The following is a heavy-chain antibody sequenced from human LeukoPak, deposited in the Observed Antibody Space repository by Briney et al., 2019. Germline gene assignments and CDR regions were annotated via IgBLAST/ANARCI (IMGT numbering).Heavy chain of an antibody. CDR2: IYYSGST. CDR1: GGSISSGGYY. Sequence: KTSETLSLTCTVSGGSISSGGYYWSWIRQHPGKGLEWIGYIYYSGSTYYNPSLKSRVTISVDTSKNQFSLKLSSVTAADTAVYYCARATTPVPAAIGGWFDPWGQGTLVTVSS. D-gene: IGHD2-2*01. V-gene: IGHV4-31*03. CDR3: ARATTPVPAAIGGWFDP. J-gene: IGHJ5*02.